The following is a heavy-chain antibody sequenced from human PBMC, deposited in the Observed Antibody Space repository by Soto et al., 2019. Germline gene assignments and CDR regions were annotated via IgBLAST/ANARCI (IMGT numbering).Heavy chain of an antibody. CDR1: GYTFTGYD. Sequence: ASVEVSCTSSGYTFTGYDIRWVRKAPGQGLEWMGWINPNSGGTNYAQKFQGWVTMTRDTSISTAYMELSRLRSDDTAVYYCARGEEVAATYWFDPWGQGTLVTVSS. V-gene: IGHV1-2*04. CDR2: INPNSGGT. CDR3: ARGEEVAATYWFDP. J-gene: IGHJ5*02. D-gene: IGHD2-15*01.